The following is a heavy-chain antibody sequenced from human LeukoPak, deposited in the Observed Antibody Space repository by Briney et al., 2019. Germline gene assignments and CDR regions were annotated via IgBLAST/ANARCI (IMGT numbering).Heavy chain of an antibody. J-gene: IGHJ4*02. CDR3: VKGGGSYYVYFDY. D-gene: IGHD1-26*01. CDR2: IRYDGSNK. V-gene: IGHV3-30*02. CDR1: GFTFSSYG. Sequence: GGSLRLSCAASGFTFSSYGMHWVRQAPGKGLEWVAFIRYDGSNKYYADSVTGRFTISRDNYKNTLYLQMNSLRAEDTAVYYCVKGGGSYYVYFDYWGQGTLVTVSS.